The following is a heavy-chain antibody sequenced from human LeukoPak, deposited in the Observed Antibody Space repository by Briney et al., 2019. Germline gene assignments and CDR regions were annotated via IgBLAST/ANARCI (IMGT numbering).Heavy chain of an antibody. V-gene: IGHV3-7*01. CDR3: ARDVSGGHFGY. D-gene: IGHD6-19*01. J-gene: IGHJ4*02. CDR1: GFTFSKYW. CDR2: IKKDGSEK. Sequence: GGSLRLSCAASGFTFSKYWMSWVRQAPGKGLEWVANIKKDGSEKYYEDSVEGRFTISRGNAKNSVYLQMNSLRAEDTAVYYCARDVSGGHFGYWGQGTVVTVSS.